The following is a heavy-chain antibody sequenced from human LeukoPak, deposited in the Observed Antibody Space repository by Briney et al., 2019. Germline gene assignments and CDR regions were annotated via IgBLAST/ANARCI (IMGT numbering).Heavy chain of an antibody. J-gene: IGHJ4*02. D-gene: IGHD3/OR15-3a*01. CDR2: INHSGST. Sequence: SETLSLTCAVYGGSFSDYYWSWIRQPPGKGLEWIGEINHSGSTNYNPSLKSRVTISVDTSKNQFSLKLCSVTAADTAVYYCARGFGRGYWGQGTLVTVSS. V-gene: IGHV4-34*01. CDR3: ARGFGRGY. CDR1: GGSFSDYY.